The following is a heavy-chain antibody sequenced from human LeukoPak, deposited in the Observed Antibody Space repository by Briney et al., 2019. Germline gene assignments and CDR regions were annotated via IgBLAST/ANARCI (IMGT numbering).Heavy chain of an antibody. CDR3: ARVDYYGSTYYFDY. CDR2: IYYSGST. J-gene: IGHJ4*02. CDR1: GGSISSYY. D-gene: IGHD3-10*01. V-gene: IGHV4-59*01. Sequence: SETLSLTCTVSGGSISSYYWSWIRQPPGKGLEWTGYIYYSGSTNYNPSLKSRVTISVDTSKNQFSLKLSSVTAADTAVYYCARVDYYGSTYYFDYWGQGTLVTVSS.